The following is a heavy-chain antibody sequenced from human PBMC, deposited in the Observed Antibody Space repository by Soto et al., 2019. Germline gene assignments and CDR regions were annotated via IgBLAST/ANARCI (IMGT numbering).Heavy chain of an antibody. CDR3: AKDSGWLHYY. V-gene: IGHV3-23*01. D-gene: IGHD5-12*01. CDR2: ITDSGGST. CDR1: GFTFSSSG. Sequence: RLSCAASGFTFSSSGMSWVRQAPGKGLEWVSGITDSGGSTYYVDSVKGRFTISRDNSKNTLSLEMNSLRAEDTAVYYCAKDSGWLHYYWGQGTLVTVSS. J-gene: IGHJ4*02.